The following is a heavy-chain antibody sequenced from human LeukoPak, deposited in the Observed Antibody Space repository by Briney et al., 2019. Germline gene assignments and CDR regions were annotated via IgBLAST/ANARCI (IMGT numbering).Heavy chain of an antibody. CDR1: EYTFNTYY. D-gene: IGHD1-1*01. CDR2: IYTSASTT. CDR3: TSEIPSTGSFDS. Sequence: ASVKVSCKTSEYTFNTYYFHWARQAPGQGLEYMGVIYTSASTTSSTQRFQGRITLTSDTSTSTVYMELSSLRSDDTALYYCTSEIPSTGSFDSWGQGTLVTVSS. J-gene: IGHJ4*02. V-gene: IGHV1-46*02.